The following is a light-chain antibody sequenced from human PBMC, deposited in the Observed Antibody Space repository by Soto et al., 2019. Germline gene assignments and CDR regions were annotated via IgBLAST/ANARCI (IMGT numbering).Light chain of an antibody. CDR1: QSVSTN. Sequence: EIEMTQSPATLPVSPGERATLSCRASQSVSTNLAWYQQKPGQAPRLLIYGASTRAPGFPARFTGSGSGTEFTLTIRRLQSEDFAVYYCQQYNDWPSNTFGQGTKLEIK. CDR2: GAS. J-gene: IGKJ2*01. CDR3: QQYNDWPSNT. V-gene: IGKV3-15*01.